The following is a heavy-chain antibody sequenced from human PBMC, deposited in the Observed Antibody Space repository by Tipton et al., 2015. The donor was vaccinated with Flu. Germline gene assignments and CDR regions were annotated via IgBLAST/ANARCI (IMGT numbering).Heavy chain of an antibody. Sequence: VQLVQSGAEVKKPGASVKVSCKASGYTFTSYGISWVRQAPGQGLEWMGWISAYNGNTNYAQKLQGRVTMTTDTSTSTAYMELRSLRSDDTAVYYCARGEYCSSTSCPSGAFDIWGQGTMVTVSS. CDR1: GYTFTSYG. D-gene: IGHD2-2*01. V-gene: IGHV1-18*04. J-gene: IGHJ3*02. CDR2: ISAYNGNT. CDR3: ARGEYCSSTSCPSGAFDI.